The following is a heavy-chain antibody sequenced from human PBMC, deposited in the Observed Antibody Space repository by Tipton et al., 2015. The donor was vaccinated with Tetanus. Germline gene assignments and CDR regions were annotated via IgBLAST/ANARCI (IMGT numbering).Heavy chain of an antibody. CDR1: GLIFSSYG. D-gene: IGHD2-15*01. Sequence: CAASGLIFSSYGIHWVRQAPGKGLEWLAVSWYDGTDKYYADSVKGRFTISRDNSKNTLYLQMNSLRVEDTALYYCAREADCSGGSCFSGDFDTWGQGTQVTVSS. CDR3: AREADCSGGSCFSGDFDT. V-gene: IGHV3-33*01. CDR2: SWYDGTDK. J-gene: IGHJ4*01.